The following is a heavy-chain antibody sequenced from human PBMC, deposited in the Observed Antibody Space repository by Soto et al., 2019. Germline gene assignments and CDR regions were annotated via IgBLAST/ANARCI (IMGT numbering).Heavy chain of an antibody. CDR2: IYYSGST. CDR3: ARDKITGLFDY. CDR1: GGSISSSSYY. V-gene: IGHV4-39*02. D-gene: IGHD2-8*02. Sequence: SETLSLTCTVSGGSISSSSYYWGWIRQPPGKGLEWIGSIYYSGSTYYNPSLKSRVTISVDTSKNQFSLKLTSVTAAETAVYYCARDKITGLFDYWGQGTLVTVSS. J-gene: IGHJ4*02.